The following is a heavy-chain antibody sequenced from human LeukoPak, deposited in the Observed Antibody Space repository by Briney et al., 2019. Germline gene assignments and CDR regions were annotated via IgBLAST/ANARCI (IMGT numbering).Heavy chain of an antibody. CDR2: IGTASDT. D-gene: IGHD1-1*01. CDR1: RVTFSSFD. Sequence: GGSLRLSCAAFRVTFSSFDMHWVRQPTGQGLGWVSTIGTASDTYYPGSVEGRFTLSRDNAKNSLYLQMNSLTAGDTAVYYCARGPPRGKYYYMDVWGKGTTVTVSS. J-gene: IGHJ6*03. CDR3: ARGPPRGKYYYMDV. V-gene: IGHV3-13*01.